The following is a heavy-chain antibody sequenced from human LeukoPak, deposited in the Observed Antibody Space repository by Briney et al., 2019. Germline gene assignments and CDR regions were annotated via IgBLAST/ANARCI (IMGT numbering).Heavy chain of an antibody. CDR1: GGSFSGYY. V-gene: IGHV4-59*01. CDR2: IYYSVST. J-gene: IGHJ5*02. CDR3: ARSPPSVAGYNWFDP. D-gene: IGHD6-19*01. Sequence: SETLSLTCAVYGGSFSGYYWSWIRQPPGKGLEWIGYIYYSVSTNYNPSLKSRVTISVDTSKNQFSLKLSSVTAADTAVYYCARSPPSVAGYNWFDPWGQGTLVTVSS.